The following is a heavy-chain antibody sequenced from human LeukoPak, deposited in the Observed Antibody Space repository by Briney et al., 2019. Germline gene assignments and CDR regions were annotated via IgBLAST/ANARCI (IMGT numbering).Heavy chain of an antibody. D-gene: IGHD6-13*01. CDR1: GGSISSGSYY. Sequence: SQTLSLTCTVSGGSISSGSYYWSWIRQPAGKGLEWIGRIYSSGSTNYNPSLKSRVTLSVDTSKNQFSLQLNSVTPEDTAVYYCARAGRYSSSWYYFDYWGQGTLVTVSS. V-gene: IGHV4-61*02. CDR3: ARAGRYSSSWYYFDY. CDR2: IYSSGST. J-gene: IGHJ4*02.